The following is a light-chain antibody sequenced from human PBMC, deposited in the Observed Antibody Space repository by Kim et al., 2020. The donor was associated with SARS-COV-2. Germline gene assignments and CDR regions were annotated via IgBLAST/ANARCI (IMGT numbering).Light chain of an antibody. V-gene: IGLV3-19*01. CDR1: SLRSYY. J-gene: IGLJ3*02. CDR2: GKN. CDR3: NSRDSSGNHRWV. Sequence: GQTVRITCKGDSLRSYYASWYQQRPGQAPVLVIYGKNNRPSGIPDRFSGSSAGNTASLTITGAQAEDEADYYCNSRDSSGNHRWVFGGGTQLTVL.